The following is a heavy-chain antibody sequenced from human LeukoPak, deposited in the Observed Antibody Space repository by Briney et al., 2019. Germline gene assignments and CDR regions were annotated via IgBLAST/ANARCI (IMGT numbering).Heavy chain of an antibody. CDR1: GFTFSSYG. Sequence: GGSLRLSCAASGFTFSSYGMHWVRQAPGKGLEWVAFIRYDGSNKYYADSVKGRFTISRDNSKNTLYLQMNSLRAEDTAVYYCAKPGRSSSSPYYYYYMDVWGKGTTVTVSS. CDR2: IRYDGSNK. J-gene: IGHJ6*03. D-gene: IGHD6-6*01. V-gene: IGHV3-30*02. CDR3: AKPGRSSSSPYYYYYMDV.